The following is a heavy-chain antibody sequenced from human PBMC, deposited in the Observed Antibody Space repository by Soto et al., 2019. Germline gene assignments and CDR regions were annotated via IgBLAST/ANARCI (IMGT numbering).Heavy chain of an antibody. CDR1: GFTFSSYA. CDR2: ISYDGSNK. D-gene: IGHD6-13*01. CDR3: APLVRGPLADY. V-gene: IGHV3-30-3*01. Sequence: GGSLRLSCAASGFTFSSYAMHWVRQAPGKGLEWVAVISYDGSNKYYADSVKGRFTISRDNSKNTLYLQMNSLRAEDTAVYYCAPLVRGPLADYWGQGTLVTVSS. J-gene: IGHJ4*02.